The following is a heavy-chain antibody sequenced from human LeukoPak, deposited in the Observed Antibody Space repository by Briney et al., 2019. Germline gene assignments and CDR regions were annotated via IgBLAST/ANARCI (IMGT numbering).Heavy chain of an antibody. Sequence: PSETLSLTCAVYGGSFSGYYWSWIRQPPGKGLEWIGEINHSGSTNYNPSLKSRVTISVDTSKNQFSLKLSSVTAADTAVYYCARGPVVGYQLLPAPDYRGQGTLVTVSS. CDR2: INHSGST. CDR3: ARGPVVGYQLLPAPDY. J-gene: IGHJ4*02. CDR1: GGSFSGYY. V-gene: IGHV4-34*01. D-gene: IGHD2-2*01.